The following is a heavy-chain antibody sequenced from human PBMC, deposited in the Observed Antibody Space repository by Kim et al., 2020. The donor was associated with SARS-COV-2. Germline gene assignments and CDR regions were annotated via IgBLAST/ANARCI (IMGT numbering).Heavy chain of an antibody. V-gene: IGHV4-34*01. CDR3: ARGRIWWY. D-gene: IGHD2-15*01. J-gene: IGHJ4*02. CDR1: GGSFSGYY. Sequence: SETLSLTCAVYGGSFSGYYWSWIRQPPGKGLEWIGEINHSGSTNYNPSLKSRVTISVDTSKNQFSVKLSSVTAADTAVYYCARGRIWWYWGQGTLVTVPS. CDR2: INHSGST.